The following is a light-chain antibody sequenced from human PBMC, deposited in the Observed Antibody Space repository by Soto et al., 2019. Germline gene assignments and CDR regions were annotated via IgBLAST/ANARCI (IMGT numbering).Light chain of an antibody. CDR3: QQDNQWRGT. Sequence: EIVMTQSPAALSVSPGERATLSCRASQSVSTNLAWYQQKPGQAPRLLIYESSTRATGIPARFRGSGSGTEFTLTVSSLQSEDFAVYYCQQDNQWRGTFGQGTKVEIK. J-gene: IGKJ1*01. V-gene: IGKV3-15*01. CDR1: QSVSTN. CDR2: ESS.